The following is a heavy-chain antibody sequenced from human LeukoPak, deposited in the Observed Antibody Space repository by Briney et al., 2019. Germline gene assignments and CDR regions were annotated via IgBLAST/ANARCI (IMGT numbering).Heavy chain of an antibody. Sequence: ASVRVSCKASGYTFTSYGISWVRQAPGQGLERRGWISAYNGNTNYAQKLQGRVTMTTDTSTSTAYMELRSLRSDDTAVYYCARHRGQQLVRVDAFDIWGQGTMVTVSS. V-gene: IGHV1-18*01. CDR2: ISAYNGNT. CDR1: GYTFTSYG. J-gene: IGHJ3*02. D-gene: IGHD6-13*01. CDR3: ARHRGQQLVRVDAFDI.